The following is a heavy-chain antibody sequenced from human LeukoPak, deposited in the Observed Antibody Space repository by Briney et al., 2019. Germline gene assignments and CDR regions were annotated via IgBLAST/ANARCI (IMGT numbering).Heavy chain of an antibody. CDR2: IYPGASDT. D-gene: IGHD5-12*01. J-gene: IGHJ3*02. CDR3: ARPGYSGYDDEDAFDI. Sequence: GESLKISCKGSGYSFTSYWIGWVRQMPGKGLEWMGIIYPGASDTRYSPSFQGQVTISADKSISTAYLQWSSLKASDTAMYYCARPGYSGYDDEDAFDIWGQGTMVTVSS. V-gene: IGHV5-51*01. CDR1: GYSFTSYW.